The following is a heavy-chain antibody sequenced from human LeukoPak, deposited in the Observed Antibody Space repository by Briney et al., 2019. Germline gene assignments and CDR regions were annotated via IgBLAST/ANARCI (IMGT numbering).Heavy chain of an antibody. J-gene: IGHJ4*02. V-gene: IGHV4-34*01. D-gene: IGHD1-26*01. CDR2: INHSGST. Sequence: SETLSLTCAVYGGSFSGYYWSWIRQPPGKGLEWIGEINHSGSTNYNPSLKSRVTISVDTSKNQFSLKLSSVTAADTAVYYCARLPRGANKKKYYFDYWGQGTLVTVSS. CDR3: ARLPRGANKKKYYFDY. CDR1: GGSFSGYY.